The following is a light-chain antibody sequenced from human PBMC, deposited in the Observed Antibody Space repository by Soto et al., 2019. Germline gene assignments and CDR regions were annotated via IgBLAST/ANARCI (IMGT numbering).Light chain of an antibody. Sequence: EIVLTQSPGTLSLSPGERVTLSCRASQSVTNSYLAWYQQKPGQAPRLLIYDASTRATGIPDRFSGSGSGTDFPLTISRLEAEDFAVYYCQQYGRSPGLLTFCPGTKVDIK. J-gene: IGKJ3*01. CDR3: QQYGRSPGLLT. CDR1: QSVTNSY. V-gene: IGKV3-20*01. CDR2: DAS.